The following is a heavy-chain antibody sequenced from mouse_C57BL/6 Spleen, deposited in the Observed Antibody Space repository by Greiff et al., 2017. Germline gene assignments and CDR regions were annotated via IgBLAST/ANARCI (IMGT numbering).Heavy chain of an antibody. V-gene: IGHV2-2*01. J-gene: IGHJ1*03. D-gene: IGHD2-4*01. CDR3: ARKDDYDEGYIDV. CDR2: IWSGGST. CDR1: GFSLTSYG. Sequence: QVQLQQSGPGLVQPSQSLSITCTVSGFSLTSYGVHWVRQSPGKGLEWLGVIWSGGSTDYNAAFISRLSISKDNYKSQVFFKMNSQQADDTAIYYCARKDDYDEGYIDVWGTGTTVTDSS.